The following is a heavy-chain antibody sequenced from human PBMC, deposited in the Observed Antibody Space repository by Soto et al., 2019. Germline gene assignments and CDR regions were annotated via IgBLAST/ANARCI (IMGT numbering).Heavy chain of an antibody. CDR3: ARESALGDFDL. Sequence: GGSLRLSCAASGFTFSSYSMNWVRQAPGKGLEWVSSISSSSSYIYYADSVKGRFTISRDNAKNSLYLQMNSLRAEDTAVYYCARESALGDFDLWGRGTLVTVSS. D-gene: IGHD7-27*01. V-gene: IGHV3-21*01. CDR1: GFTFSSYS. CDR2: ISSSSSYI. J-gene: IGHJ2*01.